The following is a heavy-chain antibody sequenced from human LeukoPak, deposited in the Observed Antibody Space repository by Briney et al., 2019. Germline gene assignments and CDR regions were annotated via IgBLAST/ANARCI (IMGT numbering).Heavy chain of an antibody. CDR2: ILSSTSTI. CDR3: ASVREYYDLWRGYTYYYYVDV. J-gene: IGHJ6*03. V-gene: IGHV3-48*01. Sequence: GESLRPSRAASGFTFSSYSMNWVRQAPGKGLEWVSYILSSTSTIYYAGSVKGRFTICRDNAKNSLYLQMNSLRAEDTAVYYCASVREYYDLWRGYTYYYYVDVWGKGTTVTVSS. D-gene: IGHD3-3*01. CDR1: GFTFSSYS.